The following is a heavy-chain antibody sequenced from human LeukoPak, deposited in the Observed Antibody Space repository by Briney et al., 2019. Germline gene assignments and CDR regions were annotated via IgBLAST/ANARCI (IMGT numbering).Heavy chain of an antibody. CDR3: AREESRWYPVRFPSH. CDR1: GYTFTSYG. V-gene: IGHV1-18*01. J-gene: IGHJ4*02. CDR2: ISAYNGNT. D-gene: IGHD4-23*01. Sequence: GASVKVFCKASGYTFTSYGISWVRQAPGQGLEWMGWISAYNGNTNYAQKLQGRVTMTTDTSTSTAYMELRSLRSDDTAVYYCAREESRWYPVRFPSHWGQGTLVTVSS.